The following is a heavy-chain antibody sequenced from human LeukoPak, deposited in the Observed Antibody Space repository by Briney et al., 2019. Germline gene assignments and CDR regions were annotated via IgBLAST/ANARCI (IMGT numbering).Heavy chain of an antibody. V-gene: IGHV5-51*01. Sequence: GESLKISCKGSGYSFTTYWIGWVRQMPGKGLEWMGVIYPGDSDTRYSPSFQGQVTISADKSISTAYLQWSSLKASDTAMYYCASHSHDYGSDAFDIWGQGTMVTVSS. CDR1: GYSFTTYW. CDR3: ASHSHDYGSDAFDI. D-gene: IGHD4-17*01. CDR2: IYPGDSDT. J-gene: IGHJ3*02.